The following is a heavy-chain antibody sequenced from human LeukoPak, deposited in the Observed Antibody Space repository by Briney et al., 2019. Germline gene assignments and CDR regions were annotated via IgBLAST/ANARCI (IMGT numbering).Heavy chain of an antibody. V-gene: IGHV3-7*01. CDR3: ARVDGSSSCPDY. D-gene: IGHD6-13*01. CDR1: GFTFSSYW. J-gene: IGHJ4*02. CDR2: IKQDGSET. Sequence: PGGSLRLSCAASGFTFSSYWMSWVRQAPGKGLEWVANIKQDGSETYYVDSVKGRFTISRDNAKNILYLEMNSLRAEDTVLYYCARVDGSSSCPDYWGQGTLVTVSS.